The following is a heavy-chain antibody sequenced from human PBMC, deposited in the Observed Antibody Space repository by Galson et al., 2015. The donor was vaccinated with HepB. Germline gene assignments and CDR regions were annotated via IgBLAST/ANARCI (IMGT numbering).Heavy chain of an antibody. V-gene: IGHV4-61*01. CDR1: GGSVSSGSYY. CDR3: ARGSYGPLDY. CDR2: IYYSGST. J-gene: IGHJ4*02. Sequence: TLSLTCTVSGGSVSSGSYYWSWIRQPPGKGLEWIGYIYYSGSTNYNPSLKSRVTISVDTSKNQFSLKLSSVTAADTAVYYCARGSYGPLDYWGQGTLVTVSS. D-gene: IGHD1-26*01.